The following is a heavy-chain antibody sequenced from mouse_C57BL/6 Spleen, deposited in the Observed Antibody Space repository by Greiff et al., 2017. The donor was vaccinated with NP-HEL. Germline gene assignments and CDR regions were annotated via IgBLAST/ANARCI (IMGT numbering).Heavy chain of an antibody. CDR3: VKAQGYAMDY. Sequence: EVKLVESGGGLVQPKGSLKLSCAASGFSFNTYAMNWVRQAPGKGVEWVARIRSKSNNYATYYADSVKDRFTISRDDSESMLYLQMNNLKTEDTAMYYCVKAQGYAMDYWGQGTSVTVSS. CDR2: IRSKSNNYAT. D-gene: IGHD3-2*02. J-gene: IGHJ4*01. V-gene: IGHV10-1*01. CDR1: GFSFNTYA.